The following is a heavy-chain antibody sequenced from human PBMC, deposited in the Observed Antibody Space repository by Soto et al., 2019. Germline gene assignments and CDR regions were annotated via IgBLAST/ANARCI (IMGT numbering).Heavy chain of an antibody. V-gene: IGHV1-3*01. D-gene: IGHD3-9*01. CDR2: IKAGNGYT. Sequence: GVPAKASSKASRFTFTCYAMCWACQAPGQRLEWMGWIKAGNGYTKYAQRLQGRVTMTTDTSTNTVYMELRSLRSDDTAVYYCARDVQRGPRPFHYDVLTGPNNYSGLDVWGQGTTVTVSS. CDR1: RFTFTCYA. J-gene: IGHJ6*02. CDR3: ARDVQRGPRPFHYDVLTGPNNYSGLDV.